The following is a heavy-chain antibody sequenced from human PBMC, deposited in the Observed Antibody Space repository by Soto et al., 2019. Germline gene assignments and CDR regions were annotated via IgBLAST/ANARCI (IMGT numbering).Heavy chain of an antibody. CDR3: ARVAY. V-gene: IGHV3-21*01. Sequence: GCLRLSCEASGFTFSRVSMNWVRPVPGKGMEWVASTRSGGSDTWYANSVKGRLITSRDTAQNSLFLQMNTLRPEDTAMYYCARVAYWGPGTQVTVS. CDR1: GFTFSRVS. J-gene: IGHJ4*02. CDR2: TRSGGSDT.